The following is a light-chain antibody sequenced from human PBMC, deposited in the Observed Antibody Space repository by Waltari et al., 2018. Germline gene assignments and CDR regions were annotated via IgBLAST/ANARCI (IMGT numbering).Light chain of an antibody. V-gene: IGLV2-14*03. J-gene: IGLJ2*01. Sequence: QSALTQPASVSGSPGQSITISCTGTSSAVGGYNSLPCYQNHPGKAPEVTIYDVTKRPSGVSNRFSGSKSGNTASLTISGLQAEDEADYYCSSRTRNSEYVIFGGGTKLTVL. CDR1: SSAVGGYNS. CDR2: DVT. CDR3: SSRTRNSEYVI.